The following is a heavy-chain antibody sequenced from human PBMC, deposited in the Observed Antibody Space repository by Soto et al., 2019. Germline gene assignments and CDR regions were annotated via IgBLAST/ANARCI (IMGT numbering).Heavy chain of an antibody. CDR2: IYPYDSDT. CDR3: ARHLGGSTRGNFDY. J-gene: IGHJ4*01. CDR1: GYSFTSYW. Sequence: GESLKISCKTSGYSFTSYWIGWVRQMPGKGMEWMGSIYPYDSDTRYSPSFQGQVTISADTSITTAYLQWSGLMASDTAMYFCARHLGGSTRGNFDYWGQGTLVTVSS. V-gene: IGHV5-51*01. D-gene: IGHD2-2*01.